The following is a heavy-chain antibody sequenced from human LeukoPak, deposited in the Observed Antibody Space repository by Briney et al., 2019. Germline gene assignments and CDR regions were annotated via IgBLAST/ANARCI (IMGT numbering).Heavy chain of an antibody. CDR2: ISSSGSTI. J-gene: IGHJ6*03. CDR1: GFTFRSYA. Sequence: GGSLRLSCAASGFTFRSYAMSGVRPAPAKGLEWVSYISSSGSTIYYADSVKGRFTISRDNAKNSLYLQMNSLRAEDTAVYDCARRDGPDWGRYYYYYMDVWGKGTTVTVSS. D-gene: IGHD5-24*01. V-gene: IGHV3-48*04. CDR3: ARRDGPDWGRYYYYYMDV.